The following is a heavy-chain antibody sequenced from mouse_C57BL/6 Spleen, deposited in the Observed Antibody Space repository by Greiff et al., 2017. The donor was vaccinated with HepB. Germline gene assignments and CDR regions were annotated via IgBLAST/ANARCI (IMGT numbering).Heavy chain of an antibody. CDR2: IDPETGGT. V-gene: IGHV1-15*01. CDR3: TRLGRGWYFDV. D-gene: IGHD4-1*01. CDR1: GYTFTDYE. Sequence: QVQLQQSGAELVRPGASVTLSCKASGYTFTDYEMHWVKQTPVHGLEWIGAIDPETGGTAYNQKFKGKAILTADKSSSTAYMELRSLTSEDSAFYYCTRLGRGWYFDVWGTGTTVTVSS. J-gene: IGHJ1*03.